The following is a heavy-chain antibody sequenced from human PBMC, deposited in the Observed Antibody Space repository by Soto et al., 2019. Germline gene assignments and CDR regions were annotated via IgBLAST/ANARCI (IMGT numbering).Heavy chain of an antibody. CDR1: GYTFTSYG. V-gene: IGHV1-18*01. Sequence: ASVKVSCKASGYTFTSYGISWVRQAPGQGLEWMGWISAYNGNTNYAQKLQGRVTMTTDISTSTAYMELRSLRSDDTAVYYCGRDENWGYYYYYGMDVWGQGTTVTAP. J-gene: IGHJ6*02. CDR2: ISAYNGNT. CDR3: GRDENWGYYYYYGMDV. D-gene: IGHD7-27*01.